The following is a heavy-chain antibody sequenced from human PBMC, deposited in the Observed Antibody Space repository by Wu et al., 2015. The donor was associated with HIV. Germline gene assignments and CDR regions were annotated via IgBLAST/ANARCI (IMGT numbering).Heavy chain of an antibody. CDR2: IIPILGTA. D-gene: IGHD6-13*01. Sequence: QVQLVQSGAEVKKPGSSVKVSCKASGGTFSSYAISWVRQAPGQGLEWMGGIIPILGTANYAQKFQGRVTITAEESTSTAYMELSSLKFEDTAVYYCTRGTIAAGVTVWFDHWGQGTLVTVSS. CDR1: GGTFSSYA. CDR3: TRGTIAAGVTVWFDH. J-gene: IGHJ5*02. V-gene: IGHV1-69*11.